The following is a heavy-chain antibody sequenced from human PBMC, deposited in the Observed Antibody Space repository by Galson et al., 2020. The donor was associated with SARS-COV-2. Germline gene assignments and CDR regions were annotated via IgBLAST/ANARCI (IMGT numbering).Heavy chain of an antibody. CDR3: VRDYSSSVRAFDV. CDR2: TYQRSNWYN. CDR1: GDSVSSNSVA. D-gene: IGHD6-6*01. Sequence: SQTLSLTCAISGDSVSSNSVAWNWIRQSPSRGLEWLGRTYQRSNWYNEYAVSVKSRITINPDISKNQFSLQLNSVTPEDTAVYYCVRDYSSSVRAFDVWGQGTMVTVSS. V-gene: IGHV6-1*01. J-gene: IGHJ3*01.